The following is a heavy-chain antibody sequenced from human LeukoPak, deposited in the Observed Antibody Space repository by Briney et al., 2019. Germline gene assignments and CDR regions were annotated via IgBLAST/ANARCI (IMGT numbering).Heavy chain of an antibody. CDR3: ARSRYDFWSGPNNWFDP. Sequence: KPSETLSLTCAVYGGSFSGYYWSWIRQPPGKGLEWIGEINHSGSTNYNPSLKSRVTISVDTSKNQFSLKLSSVTAADTAVYYCARSRYDFWSGPNNWFDPWGQGTLVTVSS. CDR1: GGSFSGYY. CDR2: INHSGST. V-gene: IGHV4-34*01. J-gene: IGHJ5*02. D-gene: IGHD3-3*01.